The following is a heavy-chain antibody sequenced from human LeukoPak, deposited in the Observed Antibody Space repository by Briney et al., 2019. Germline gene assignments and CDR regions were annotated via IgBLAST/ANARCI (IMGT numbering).Heavy chain of an antibody. CDR1: GFTFSSYW. D-gene: IGHD3-22*01. V-gene: IGHV3-7*01. Sequence: GGSLRLSCAASGFTFSSYWMSWVRQAPGMGLEWVANIKQDGSEKNYVDSAKGRFTISRDNSKNTLYLQMNSLRAEDTAVYYCAREEYYYDSSGYYPDLYYYYGMDVWGQGTTVTVSS. CDR2: IKQDGSEK. J-gene: IGHJ6*02. CDR3: AREEYYYDSSGYYPDLYYYYGMDV.